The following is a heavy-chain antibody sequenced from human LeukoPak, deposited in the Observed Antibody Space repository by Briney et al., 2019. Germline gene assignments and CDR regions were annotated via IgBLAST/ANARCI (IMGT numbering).Heavy chain of an antibody. CDR3: ARRQIGDAFDI. CDR1: GGSISSYY. Sequence: SETLSPTCTVSGGSISSYYWSWIRQPPGKGLEWIGYIYYSGSTNYNPSLKSRVTISVDTSKNQFSLRLTSVTAADTAVYYCARRQIGDAFDIWGQGTMVTVSS. J-gene: IGHJ3*02. CDR2: IYYSGST. V-gene: IGHV4-59*08. D-gene: IGHD2-21*01.